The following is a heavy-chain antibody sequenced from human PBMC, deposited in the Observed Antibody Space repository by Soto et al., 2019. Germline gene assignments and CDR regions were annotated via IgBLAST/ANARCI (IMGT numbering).Heavy chain of an antibody. D-gene: IGHD6-6*01. J-gene: IGHJ6*02. CDR1: GGSFSGYY. V-gene: IGHV4-34*01. Sequence: SETLSLTCAVYGGSFSGYYWSWIRQPPGKGLEWIGEINHSGSTNYNPSLKSRVTISVDTSKNQFSLKLSSVAAADTAVYYCARRARYGMDVWGQGTTVTVSS. CDR3: ARRARYGMDV. CDR2: INHSGST.